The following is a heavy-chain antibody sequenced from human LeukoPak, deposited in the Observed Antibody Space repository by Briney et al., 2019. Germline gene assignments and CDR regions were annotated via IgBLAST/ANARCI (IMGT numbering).Heavy chain of an antibody. CDR3: ARVITIFGVVPVVGWFDP. J-gene: IGHJ5*02. CDR1: GGSISSYY. V-gene: IGHV4-59*01. CDR2: IYYSGST. D-gene: IGHD3-3*01. Sequence: SETLSLTCTVSGGSISSYYWSWIRQPPGKGLEWIGYIYYSGSTNYNPSLKSRATISVDTSKNQFSLKLSSVTAADTAVYYCARVITIFGVVPVVGWFDPWGQGTLVTVSS.